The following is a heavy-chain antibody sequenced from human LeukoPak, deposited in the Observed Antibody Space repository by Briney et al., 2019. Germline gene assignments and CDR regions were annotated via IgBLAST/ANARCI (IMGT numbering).Heavy chain of an antibody. CDR3: AKDRGSGRVRGVIFNY. D-gene: IGHD3-10*01. V-gene: IGHV3-30*18. CDR1: GFTFSSYG. CDR2: ISFDGRNI. Sequence: GRSLRLSCAASGFTFSSYGMHWVRQAPGKGLEWVAVISFDGRNIYYADSVKGRFTISRDNSKNTLYLQMNSLRAEDTAVYYCAKDRGSGRVRGVIFNYWGQGTLVTVSS. J-gene: IGHJ4*02.